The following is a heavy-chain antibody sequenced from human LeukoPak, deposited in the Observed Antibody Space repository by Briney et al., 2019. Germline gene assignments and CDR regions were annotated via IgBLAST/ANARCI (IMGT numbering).Heavy chain of an antibody. CDR2: INHSGST. CDR3: ARGPPNY. CDR1: GGSFSGYY. J-gene: IGHJ4*02. V-gene: IGHV4-34*01. Sequence: PSETLSLTCAVYGGSFSGYYWSWIRQPPGKGLEWIGEINHSGSTNYNPSLKSRVTISVDTSKNQFSLKLSSVTAADTAVYYCARGPPNYWGQGTLVTVSS.